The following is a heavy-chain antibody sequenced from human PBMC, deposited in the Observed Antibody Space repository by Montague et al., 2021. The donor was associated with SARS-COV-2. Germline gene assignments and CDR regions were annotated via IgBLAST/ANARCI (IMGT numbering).Heavy chain of an antibody. V-gene: IGHV6-1*01. CDR3: ATTSASSDY. D-gene: IGHD1-1*01. Sequence: YAVSVKSRITINPDTSKNQLSLQLNSVTPEDTAVYYCATTSASSDYWGQGTLVTVSS. J-gene: IGHJ4*02.